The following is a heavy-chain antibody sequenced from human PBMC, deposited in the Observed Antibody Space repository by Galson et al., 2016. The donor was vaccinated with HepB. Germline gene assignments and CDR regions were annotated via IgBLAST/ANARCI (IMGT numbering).Heavy chain of an antibody. CDR1: GDSVTTDSYY. V-gene: IGHV4-61*01. CDR3: ARTSERGATGTTVWDC. CDR2: IFHSGST. Sequence: SETLSLTCAVSGDSVTTDSYYWSWIRQPPGKGLEWIGYIFHSGSTHYNPSLQSRLTISLDTSNNQFSLKLNSVTAADTAVDYCARTSERGATGTTVWDCWGQGTLVTVSS. D-gene: IGHD1-1*01. J-gene: IGHJ4*02.